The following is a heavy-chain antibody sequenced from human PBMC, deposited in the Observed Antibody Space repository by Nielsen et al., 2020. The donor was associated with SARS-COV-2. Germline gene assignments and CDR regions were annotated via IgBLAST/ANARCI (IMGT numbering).Heavy chain of an antibody. CDR1: GFAFSSYS. J-gene: IGHJ4*02. CDR3: ARDLELLTNYYALDY. Sequence: GESLKISCAASGFAFSSYSMNWVRQAPGKGLEWISYISGSSNTIYYADSVKGRFTISRDNAKNSLDLQMNSLRDEDTAVYYCARDLELLTNYYALDYWGQGTLVTVSS. CDR2: ISGSSNTI. D-gene: IGHD3-9*01. V-gene: IGHV3-48*02.